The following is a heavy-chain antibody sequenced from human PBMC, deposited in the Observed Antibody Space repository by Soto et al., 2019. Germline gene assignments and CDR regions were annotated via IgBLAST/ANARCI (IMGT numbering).Heavy chain of an antibody. Sequence: SETLSLTCAVYGGSFSGYYWSWIRQPPGKGLEWIGEINHSGSTNYNPSLKSRVTISVDTSKNQFSLKLSSVTAADTAVYYCARALWFGGQRRTNWFDPWGQGTLVTVSS. D-gene: IGHD3-10*01. CDR2: INHSGST. CDR3: ARALWFGGQRRTNWFDP. V-gene: IGHV4-34*01. J-gene: IGHJ5*02. CDR1: GGSFSGYY.